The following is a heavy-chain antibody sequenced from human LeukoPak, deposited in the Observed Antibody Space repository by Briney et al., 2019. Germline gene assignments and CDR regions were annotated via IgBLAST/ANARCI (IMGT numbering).Heavy chain of an antibody. V-gene: IGHV4-38-2*01. CDR3: ARVGGDDSTGHYSVDY. CDR2: LHHSGST. D-gene: IGHD3-22*01. J-gene: IGHJ4*02. CDR1: GYSITSTYW. Sequence: SETLSLTCAVSGYSITSTYWWGWTRPTPGRGLEWIGSLHHSGSTSYSPSLKSRVTISVDTSKNQFSLRLSSVTAADTAVYYCARVGGDDSTGHYSVDYWGQGTLVTVSS.